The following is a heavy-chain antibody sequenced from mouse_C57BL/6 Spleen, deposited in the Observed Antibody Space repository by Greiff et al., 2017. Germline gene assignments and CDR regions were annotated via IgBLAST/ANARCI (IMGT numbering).Heavy chain of an antibody. CDR3: TLYGNYEYFEV. Sequence: EVQLQQSGAELVRPGASVKLSCTASGFNIKDDYMHWVKQRPEQGLEWIGWIDPGNGDTEYASKFQGKATITADTSSNTAYLQLSSLTSEDTAVYYCTLYGNYEYFEVWGTGTTVTVSS. D-gene: IGHD2-1*01. CDR1: GFNIKDDY. V-gene: IGHV14-4*01. J-gene: IGHJ1*03. CDR2: IDPGNGDT.